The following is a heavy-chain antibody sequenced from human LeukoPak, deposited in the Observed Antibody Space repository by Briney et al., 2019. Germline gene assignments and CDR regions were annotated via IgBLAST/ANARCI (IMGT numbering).Heavy chain of an antibody. Sequence: RTSETLSLTCTVSGGSISTSGYYWGWIRQTPGKGLEWIGSIYYSGTTYYNPSLKSRVTISVDTSKNQFSLKLNSVTAADTAVYYCARDFTSVSLHYFDYWGQGTLVTVSS. CDR2: IYYSGTT. D-gene: IGHD1-14*01. CDR3: ARDFTSVSLHYFDY. V-gene: IGHV4-39*07. CDR1: GGSISTSGYY. J-gene: IGHJ4*02.